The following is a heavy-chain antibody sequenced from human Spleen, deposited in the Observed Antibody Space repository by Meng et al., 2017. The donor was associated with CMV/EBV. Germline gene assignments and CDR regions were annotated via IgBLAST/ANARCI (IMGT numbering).Heavy chain of an antibody. CDR1: GYTFTSYG. J-gene: IGHJ3*02. CDR3: ARMFILTLRSKSAFDI. D-gene: IGHD3-3*01. Sequence: ASVKVSCKASGYTFTSYGISWVRQAPGQGLEWMGWISAYNGNTNYAQKLQGRVTMTTDTSTSTAYMALRSLRSDDTAVYYCARMFILTLRSKSAFDIWGQGTMVTVSS. V-gene: IGHV1-18*01. CDR2: ISAYNGNT.